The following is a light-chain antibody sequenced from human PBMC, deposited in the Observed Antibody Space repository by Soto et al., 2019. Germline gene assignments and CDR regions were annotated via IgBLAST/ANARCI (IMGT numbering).Light chain of an antibody. CDR2: DAS. V-gene: IGKV1-33*01. CDR3: QQQDNLPIT. J-gene: IGKJ5*01. Sequence: DIQMTQSPSSLSASVGDRVTITCQASQDIRKYLNWYQQKPGKAPILLIYDASHLETGVPSRFRGSGSGTDFTFTIRSLQPEDSATYYCQQQDNLPITFGQGKRLDIK. CDR1: QDIRKY.